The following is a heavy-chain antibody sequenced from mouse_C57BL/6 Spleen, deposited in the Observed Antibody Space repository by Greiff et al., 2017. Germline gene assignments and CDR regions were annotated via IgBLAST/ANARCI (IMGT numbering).Heavy chain of an antibody. D-gene: IGHD1-1*01. CDR2: ISDGGSYT. J-gene: IGHJ2*01. V-gene: IGHV5-4*01. CDR3: ARDRITTGGGYFDY. CDR1: GFTFSSYA. Sequence: EVKVVESGGGLVKPGGSLKLSCAASGFTFSSYAMSWVRQTPEKRLEWVATISDGGSYTYYPDNVKGRFTISRDNAKNNLYLQMSHLKSEDTAMYYCARDRITTGGGYFDYWGQGTTLTVSS.